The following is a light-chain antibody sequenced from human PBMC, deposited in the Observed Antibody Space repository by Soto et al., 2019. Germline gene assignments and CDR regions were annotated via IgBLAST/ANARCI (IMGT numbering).Light chain of an antibody. CDR1: SNDVGNYKY. V-gene: IGLV2-14*01. J-gene: IGLJ1*01. CDR2: EVS. CDR3: SSFTTGSTLAYV. Sequence: QSALTQPASVSGSPGQSITMSCTGTSNDVGNYKYVPWYQQHPGKAPKLVIYEVSNRPSGISTRFSGSKSGNTASLTISGLQPEDEADYYCSSFTTGSTLAYVFGAGTKVTVL.